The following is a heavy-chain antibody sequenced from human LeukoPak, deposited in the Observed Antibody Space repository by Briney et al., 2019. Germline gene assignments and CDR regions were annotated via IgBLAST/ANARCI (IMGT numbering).Heavy chain of an antibody. CDR2: ISTSSSYI. Sequence: NRGGSLRLSCAASGFTFSSYGMSWVRQAPGKGLEWVSSISTSSSYIYYADSVKGRFTISRDNAKNSLYLQMNTLRAEDTAVYYCARDRSNIAASDGWFDPWGQGTLVTVSS. J-gene: IGHJ5*02. CDR1: GFTFSSYG. D-gene: IGHD6-13*01. CDR3: ARDRSNIAASDGWFDP. V-gene: IGHV3-21*01.